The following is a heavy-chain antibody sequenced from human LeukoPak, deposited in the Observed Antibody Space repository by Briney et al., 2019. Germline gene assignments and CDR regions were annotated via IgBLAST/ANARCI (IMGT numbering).Heavy chain of an antibody. J-gene: IGHJ3*02. D-gene: IGHD3-3*01. V-gene: IGHV3-23*01. CDR2: IGGSGGST. CDR1: GFTFSSYA. CDR3: AKVPRFLEWSDAFDI. Sequence: GGSLRLSCAASGFTFSSYAMSWVRQAPGKGLEWVSAIGGSGGSTYYADSVKGRFTISRDNSKNTLYVQMNSLRAEDTAVYYCAKVPRFLEWSDAFDIWGQGTMVTVSS.